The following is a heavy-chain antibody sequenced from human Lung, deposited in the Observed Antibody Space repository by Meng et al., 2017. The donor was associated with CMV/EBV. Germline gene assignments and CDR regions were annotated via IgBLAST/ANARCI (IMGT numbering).Heavy chain of an antibody. V-gene: IGHV4-4*02. Sequence: SETLSLXCAVSGDSISNSNWWTWVRQPPGKGLEWIGEIYHSGTTNYNPSLKSRVTISVNKSKKQFSLMLTSVTVADTAVYYCARKASWLLSLDYWGQGTLVXVSS. CDR2: IYHSGTT. CDR3: ARKASWLLSLDY. J-gene: IGHJ4*02. D-gene: IGHD3-9*01. CDR1: GDSISNSNW.